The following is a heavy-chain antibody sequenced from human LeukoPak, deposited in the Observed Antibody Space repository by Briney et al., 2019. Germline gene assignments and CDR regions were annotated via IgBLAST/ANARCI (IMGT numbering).Heavy chain of an antibody. CDR1: GFTFRDYF. J-gene: IGHJ3*02. CDR3: ARATYDSSAVDAFDI. V-gene: IGHV3-11*01. CDR2: SNTAGNTI. Sequence: PGGSLRLSCAASGFTFRDYFMLWLPQAPGKGLEGVTYSNTAGNTIYYADSMKGRFTISRDNAKNSLYLQMNTLRAEDTAVYYCARATYDSSAVDAFDIWGQGTMVTVSP. D-gene: IGHD3-22*01.